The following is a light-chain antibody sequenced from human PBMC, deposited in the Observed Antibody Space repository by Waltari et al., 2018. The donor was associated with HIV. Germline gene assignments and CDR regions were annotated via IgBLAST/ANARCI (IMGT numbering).Light chain of an antibody. CDR2: SNN. V-gene: IGLV1-44*01. J-gene: IGLJ1*01. CDR1: SSNIGSKT. Sequence: QSVLTQPPSASGAPGQSVIISCSGSSSNIGSKTVNWYRQLPGTAPKLLIYSNNQRPSGVHDRFSGSKSGTSASLTISGLQSGDEADYYCAAWEDSLNGPKYVVGSGTTVTVL. CDR3: AAWEDSLNGPKYV.